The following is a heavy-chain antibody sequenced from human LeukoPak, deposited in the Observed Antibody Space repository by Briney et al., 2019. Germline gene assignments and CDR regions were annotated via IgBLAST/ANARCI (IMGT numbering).Heavy chain of an antibody. D-gene: IGHD2-15*01. V-gene: IGHV3-33*01. CDR1: GFTFNKYG. J-gene: IGHJ4*02. CDR2: IWHDGRNK. CDR3: ARDRGSDDPIDY. Sequence: GGSLRLSCVASGFTFNKYGMHWVRQAPGKGPEWVAVIWHDGRNKYYVDSVKGRFTVSRDNSKNTLYLQMSSLRAEDTAVYYCARDRGSDDPIDYWGQGTPVTVSS.